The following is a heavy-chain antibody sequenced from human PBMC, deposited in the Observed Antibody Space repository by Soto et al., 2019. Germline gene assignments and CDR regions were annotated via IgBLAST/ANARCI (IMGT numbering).Heavy chain of an antibody. CDR1: GDTFSSYA. CDR2: IIPIFGTA. V-gene: IGHV1-69*01. CDR3: ARDGSGYRSRASPMDV. J-gene: IGHJ6*02. D-gene: IGHD3-22*01. Sequence: QVQLVQSGAEVKKPGSSVKVSCKASGDTFSSYAISWVRQAPGQGLEWMGGIIPIFGTANYAQKFQGRVTITADESTSTPYMELSSLRSEDTAVYYCARDGSGYRSRASPMDVWGQGTTVTVSS.